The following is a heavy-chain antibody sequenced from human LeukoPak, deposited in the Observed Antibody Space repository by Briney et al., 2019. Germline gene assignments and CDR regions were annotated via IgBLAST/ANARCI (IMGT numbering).Heavy chain of an antibody. CDR3: ARGSRITIFGVVIPLKPNRGAFDI. V-gene: IGHV4-34*01. CDR2: INHSGST. Sequence: SETLSLTCAVYGGSFSGYYWSWLRQPPGKGLEWIGEINHSGSTNYNPSLKSRVTISVDTSKNQFSLKLSSVTAADTAVYYCARGSRITIFGVVIPLKPNRGAFDIWGQGTMVTVSS. D-gene: IGHD3-3*01. J-gene: IGHJ3*02. CDR1: GGSFSGYY.